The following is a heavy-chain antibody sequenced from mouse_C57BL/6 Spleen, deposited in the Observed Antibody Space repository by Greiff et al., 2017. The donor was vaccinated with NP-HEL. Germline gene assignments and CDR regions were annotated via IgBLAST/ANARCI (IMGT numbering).Heavy chain of an antibody. CDR2: IYPGDGDT. CDR1: GYAFSSYW. J-gene: IGHJ3*01. V-gene: IGHV1-80*01. CDR3: ARGNYGSSYDLFFAY. D-gene: IGHD1-1*01. Sequence: QVQLKESGAELVKPGASVKISCKASGYAFSSYWMNWVKQRPGKGLEWIGQIYPGDGDTNYNGKFKGKATLTADKSSSTAYMQLSSLTSEDSAVYFWARGNYGSSYDLFFAYWGQGTLVTVSA.